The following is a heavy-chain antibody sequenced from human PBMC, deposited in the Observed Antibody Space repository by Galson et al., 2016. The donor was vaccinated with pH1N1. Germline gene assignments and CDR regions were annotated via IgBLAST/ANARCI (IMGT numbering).Heavy chain of an antibody. V-gene: IGHV3-11*06. J-gene: IGHJ3*02. CDR2: ISSSSSSYT. CDR3: AASGSYDAFDI. Sequence: SLRLSCAASGFTFSDYYMYWIRQAPGKGLEWVSFISSSSSSYTNYAHSVKGRFTISRDNAKNSLYLQMNSLRAEDTALYYCAASGSYDAFDIWGQGTMVTVSS. CDR1: GFTFSDYY. D-gene: IGHD1-26*01.